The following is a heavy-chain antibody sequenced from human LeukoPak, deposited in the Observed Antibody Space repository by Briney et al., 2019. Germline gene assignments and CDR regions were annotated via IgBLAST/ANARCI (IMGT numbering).Heavy chain of an antibody. D-gene: IGHD3-22*01. Sequence: VASVKVSCKASGGTFSSYAISWVRQAPGQGLEWMGRIIPILGIANYAQKFQGRVTITADKSTSTAYMELSSLRSEDTAVYYCAREERVVTNPYWYFDLWGRGTLVTVSS. J-gene: IGHJ2*01. CDR1: GGTFSSYA. V-gene: IGHV1-69*04. CDR2: IIPILGIA. CDR3: AREERVVTNPYWYFDL.